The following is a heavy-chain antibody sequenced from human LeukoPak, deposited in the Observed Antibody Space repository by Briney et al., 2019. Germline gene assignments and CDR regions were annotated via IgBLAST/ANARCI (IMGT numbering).Heavy chain of an antibody. CDR1: GDSVSNNSAA. Sequence: SQTLSLTCAISGDSVSNNSAAWNWIRQSPSRGLEWLGRTYYRSKWYNDYAVSVKSRITINPDTSKNQFSLQLNSVTPEDTAVYYCARGEGRGGSVAGLTLDYWGQGTLVTVSS. CDR3: ARGEGRGGSVAGLTLDY. V-gene: IGHV6-1*01. D-gene: IGHD6-19*01. CDR2: TYYRSKWYN. J-gene: IGHJ4*02.